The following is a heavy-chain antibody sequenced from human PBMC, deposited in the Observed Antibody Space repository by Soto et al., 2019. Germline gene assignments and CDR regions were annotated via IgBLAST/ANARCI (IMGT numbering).Heavy chain of an antibody. CDR2: IYYSGST. CDR3: ARYCSGGSCYEGRSSLFDY. D-gene: IGHD2-15*01. V-gene: IGHV4-30-4*01. CDR1: GGSISSGDYY. Sequence: QVQLQESGPGLVKPSQTLSLTCTVSGGSISSGDYYWSWIRQPPGKGLEWIGYIYYSGSTYYNPSLKRRVTISVDTSKNQFSLKLSSVTAADMAVYYCARYCSGGSCYEGRSSLFDYWGQGTLVTVSS. J-gene: IGHJ4*02.